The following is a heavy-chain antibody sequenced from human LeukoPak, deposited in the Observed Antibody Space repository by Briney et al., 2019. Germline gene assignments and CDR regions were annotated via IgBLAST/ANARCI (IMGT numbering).Heavy chain of an antibody. CDR1: GFTFRNAG. CDR2: ISSSSSYI. D-gene: IGHD1-26*01. J-gene: IGHJ6*03. CDR3: ARSSSGSGGYYMDV. V-gene: IGHV3-21*01. Sequence: PGGSLRLSCTASGFTFRNAGMNWVRQAPGKGLEWVSSISSSSSYIYYADSVKGRFTISRDNAKNSLFLQVSSLRAEDTAVYYCARSSSGSGGYYMDVWGKGTTVTVSS.